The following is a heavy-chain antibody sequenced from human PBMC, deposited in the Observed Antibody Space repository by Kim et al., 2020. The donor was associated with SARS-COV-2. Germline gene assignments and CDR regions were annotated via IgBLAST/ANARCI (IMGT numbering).Heavy chain of an antibody. CDR2: ISGSGGST. D-gene: IGHD4-4*01. CDR1: GFTFSSYA. V-gene: IGHV3-23*01. Sequence: GGSLRLSCAASGFTFSSYAMSWVRQAPGKGLEWVSAISGSGGSTYYADSVKGRFTISRDNSKNTLYLQMNSLRAEDTAVYYCAKTPTMTTVNWYFDLWGRGTLVTVSS. J-gene: IGHJ2*01. CDR3: AKTPTMTTVNWYFDL.